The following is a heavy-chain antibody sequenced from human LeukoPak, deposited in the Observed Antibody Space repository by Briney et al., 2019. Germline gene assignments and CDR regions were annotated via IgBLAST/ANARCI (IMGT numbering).Heavy chain of an antibody. CDR2: TNQSGST. Sequence: SETLSLTCAVSGGSFSGYYWSWIRQPPGKGLEWIGDTNQSGSTNYNPSLKSRVIISVDAAKKQFSLRLKSVTAADTAVYFCARGGTRVSTYGAFDMWGQGAKVTVSS. CDR1: GGSFSGYY. V-gene: IGHV4-34*01. J-gene: IGHJ3*02. CDR3: ARGGTRVSTYGAFDM. D-gene: IGHD5/OR15-5a*01.